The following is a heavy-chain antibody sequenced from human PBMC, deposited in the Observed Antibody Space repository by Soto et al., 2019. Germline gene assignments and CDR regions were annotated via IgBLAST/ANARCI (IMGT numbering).Heavy chain of an antibody. CDR3: ARDLSYCSSTSCYSHYYYYGMDV. Sequence: GGSLRLSCAASEFTISSYWMSWVRQAPGKGLEWVANIKQDGSEKYYVDSVKGRFTISRDNAKNSLYLQMNSLRAEDTAVYYCARDLSYCSSTSCYSHYYYYGMDVWGQGTTVTVSS. D-gene: IGHD2-2*01. J-gene: IGHJ6*02. CDR2: IKQDGSEK. CDR1: EFTISSYW. V-gene: IGHV3-7*05.